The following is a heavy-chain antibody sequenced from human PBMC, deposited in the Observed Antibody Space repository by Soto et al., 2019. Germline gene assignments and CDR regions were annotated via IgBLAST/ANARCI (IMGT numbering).Heavy chain of an antibody. CDR1: GFTFSSYS. V-gene: IGHV3-48*02. Sequence: EVQLVESGGGLVQPGGSLRLSCAASGFTFSSYSMNWVRQAPGKGLEWVSYISSSSSTMYYADSVKGRFTISRDNAKNSLYLQMNSLRDEDTAVYYCARDATMIVSYYYYYGMDVWGQGTTVTVSS. CDR2: ISSSSSTM. CDR3: ARDATMIVSYYYYYGMDV. J-gene: IGHJ6*02. D-gene: IGHD3-22*01.